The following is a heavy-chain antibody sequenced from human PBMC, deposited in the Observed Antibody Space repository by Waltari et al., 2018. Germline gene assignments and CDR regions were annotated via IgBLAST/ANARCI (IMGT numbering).Heavy chain of an antibody. D-gene: IGHD3-3*01. CDR1: GFTLGSFW. V-gene: IGHV3-74*01. CDR3: ARDWRNLGMDV. Sequence: EVQMVESGGGLVQPGGSLRLSCEASGFTLGSFWVYWVRQGPGKGRLEVSGLDGDGTRTRYADSVRCRFTISRDNAKNAVYLQMTSLRDEDTALYYCARDWRNLGMDVWGQGTTVTVSS. CDR2: LDGDGTRT. J-gene: IGHJ6*02.